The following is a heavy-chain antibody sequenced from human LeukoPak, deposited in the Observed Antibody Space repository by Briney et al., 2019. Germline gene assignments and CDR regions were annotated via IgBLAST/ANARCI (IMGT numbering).Heavy chain of an antibody. CDR3: ARVRGSYCDY. CDR1: GGSISSYY. CDR2: IYYSGST. J-gene: IGHJ4*02. V-gene: IGHV4-59*01. Sequence: SETLSLTCTVSGGSISSYYWSWIRQPPGKGLEWIGYIYYSGSTNHNPSLKSRVTISVDTSKNQFSLNLGSVTAADTAVYYCARVRGSYCDYWGQGTLVTVSS. D-gene: IGHD1-26*01.